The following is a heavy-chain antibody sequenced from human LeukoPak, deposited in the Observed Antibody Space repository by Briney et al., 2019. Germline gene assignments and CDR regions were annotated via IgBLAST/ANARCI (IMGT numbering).Heavy chain of an antibody. CDR1: GFTFRDSA. J-gene: IGHJ3*01. CDR2: ISFSGANT. CDR3: ARDIQLST. V-gene: IGHV3-23*01. Sequence: GGSLRLYCAGSGFTFRDSAMTWVRQAPGKGLEWVSLISFSGANTYYADSVKGRFTISRDTSKDTLYLQMNSLRAEDTAIYYCARDIQLSTWGLGTMVTVSS. D-gene: IGHD5-24*01.